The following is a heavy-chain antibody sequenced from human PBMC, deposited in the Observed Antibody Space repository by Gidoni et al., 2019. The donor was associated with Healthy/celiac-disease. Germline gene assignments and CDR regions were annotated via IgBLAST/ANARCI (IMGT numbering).Heavy chain of an antibody. Sequence: QVQLQESGPGLVKPSQTLSLPCTVSGGSIRSGGYYWSWIRQHPGKGLEWIGYIYYSGSTYYNPSLKSRVTISVDTSKNQFSLKLSSVTAADTAVYYCARSIGDGDYEWDYWGQGTLVTVSS. D-gene: IGHD4-17*01. CDR1: GGSIRSGGYY. J-gene: IGHJ4*02. CDR2: IYYSGST. CDR3: ARSIGDGDYEWDY. V-gene: IGHV4-31*03.